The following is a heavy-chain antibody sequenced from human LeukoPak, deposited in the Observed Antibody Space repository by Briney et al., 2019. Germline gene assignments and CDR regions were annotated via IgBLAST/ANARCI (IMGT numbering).Heavy chain of an antibody. Sequence: SETLSLTCTVSGDSISSYYWSWIREPPGKGLEWIGYIYYSGSTNYNPSLKSRVTISVDTSKNQFSLKLSSVTAADTAVYYCAREGPRDSSGVYNWFDPWGQGTLVTVSS. J-gene: IGHJ5*02. CDR3: AREGPRDSSGVYNWFDP. CDR2: IYYSGST. V-gene: IGHV4-59*01. D-gene: IGHD3-22*01. CDR1: GDSISSYY.